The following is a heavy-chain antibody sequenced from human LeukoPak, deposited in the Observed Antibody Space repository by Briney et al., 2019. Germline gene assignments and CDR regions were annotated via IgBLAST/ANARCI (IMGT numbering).Heavy chain of an antibody. V-gene: IGHV5-51*01. CDR1: GYSFTSYW. D-gene: IGHD3-22*01. Sequence: GESLKISCQGSGYSFTSYWIGWVRQMPGKGLEWMGIIYPGDSDTRYSPSFQGQVTISADKSINTAYLQWSSLKASDTAMYYCARAYYYDTSGYYPYYYGMDVWGQGTTVTVSS. J-gene: IGHJ6*02. CDR2: IYPGDSDT. CDR3: ARAYYYDTSGYYPYYYGMDV.